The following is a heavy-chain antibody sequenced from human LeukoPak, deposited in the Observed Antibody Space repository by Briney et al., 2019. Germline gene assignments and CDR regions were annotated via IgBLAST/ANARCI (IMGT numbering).Heavy chain of an antibody. V-gene: IGHV3-23*01. D-gene: IGHD3-10*01. CDR1: GFTFSSYA. CDR3: AKDPRLLWFGELFSAFDY. Sequence: PGGSLRLSCAASGFTFSSYAMTWVRQAPGKGLEWVSTISGSGSNTYYTDSVKGRFTISRDNSKNTLYLQMNSLRGEDTAVYYCAKDPRLLWFGELFSAFDYWGQGTLVTVSS. CDR2: ISGSGSNT. J-gene: IGHJ4*02.